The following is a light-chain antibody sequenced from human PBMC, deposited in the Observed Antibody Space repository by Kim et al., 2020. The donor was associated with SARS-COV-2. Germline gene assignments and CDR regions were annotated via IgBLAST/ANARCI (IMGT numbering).Light chain of an antibody. CDR1: NIARRT. V-gene: IGLV3-9*01. J-gene: IGLJ3*02. Sequence: SYELTQPLSVAVALGQTATITCGGNNIARRTVHWYQQKPGQAPVLVIYRDRSRPSGIPERFSGSNSGNTATLTISRAQAGDEADYYCQAWDRGVAFGGGT. CDR3: QAWDRGVA. CDR2: RDR.